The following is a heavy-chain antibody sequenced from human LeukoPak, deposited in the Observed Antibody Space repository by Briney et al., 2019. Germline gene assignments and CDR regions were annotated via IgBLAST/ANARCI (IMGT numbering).Heavy chain of an antibody. CDR2: ISYDGSNK. CDR1: GFTFSTST. J-gene: IGHJ6*02. D-gene: IGHD3-22*01. V-gene: IGHV3-30*09. Sequence: GGSLRLSCAASGFTFSTSTMHWVRQAPGKGLEWVAVISYDGSNKFYAESVKGRFAISRDNSKNTLYLQMTSLRGYDSAVYYCARPLSNGYFHDSGGYYPYAMDVWGQGTTVTVSS. CDR3: ARPLSNGYFHDSGGYYPYAMDV.